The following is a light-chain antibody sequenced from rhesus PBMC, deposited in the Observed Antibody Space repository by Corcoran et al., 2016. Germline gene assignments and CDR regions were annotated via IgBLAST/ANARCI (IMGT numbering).Light chain of an antibody. CDR1: QGINSY. CDR2: AAS. Sequence: DIQMTQSPSSLSASVGDTVTITCRASQGINSYLNWFQQKPGKAPQLLIDAASSLESGVPSRFSGSGSGTEITLTISGLQPEDVAAYYCLQHNSSPLTYGGGTKVEIK. J-gene: IGKJ4*01. V-gene: IGKV1-28*01. CDR3: LQHNSSPLT.